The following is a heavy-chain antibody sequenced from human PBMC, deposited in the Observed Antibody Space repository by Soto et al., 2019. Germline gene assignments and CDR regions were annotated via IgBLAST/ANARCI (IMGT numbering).Heavy chain of an antibody. CDR1: GHSISSGFYY. J-gene: IGHJ4*02. CDR2: IYHTGST. Sequence: SETLSLTCAVSGHSISSGFYYWGWVRQPPGKRLEWIGSIYHTGSTYYNPSLKSRVTISVDTSKNRLPLKLNSVTAADTAMYFCARYGYYTSARFFDYWGQGILVTVSS. CDR3: ARYGYYTSARFFDY. D-gene: IGHD3-3*01. V-gene: IGHV4-38-2*01.